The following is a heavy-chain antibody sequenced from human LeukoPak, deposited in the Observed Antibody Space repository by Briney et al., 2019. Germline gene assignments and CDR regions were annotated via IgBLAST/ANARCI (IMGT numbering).Heavy chain of an antibody. J-gene: IGHJ6*03. D-gene: IGHD3-3*01. CDR3: AKGSGVAIYYYYMDV. Sequence: GGSLRLSCAASGFGFAFSSYAMNWVRQAPGKGLEWVSAIGGSGDTTYYTDSVKGRFTISRDNSKNTVYLQMNSLRAEDTAVYYCAKGSGVAIYYYYMDVWGKGTMVTVSS. CDR2: IGGSGDTT. V-gene: IGHV3-23*01. CDR1: GFGFAFSSYA.